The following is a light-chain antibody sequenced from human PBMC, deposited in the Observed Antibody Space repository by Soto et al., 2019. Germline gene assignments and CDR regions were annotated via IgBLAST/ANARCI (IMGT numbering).Light chain of an antibody. V-gene: IGKV1-5*03. CDR1: QSISVW. CDR2: KAS. J-gene: IGKJ1*01. Sequence: IQLTQSPSSLSASVVDRVTITCRASQSISVWLAWYQQKAGKAPNLLIYKASRLESGVPSRFSGSGSETEFTLTISGLQPGDSATYYCQQYNSYSPTFGQGTKVDI. CDR3: QQYNSYSPT.